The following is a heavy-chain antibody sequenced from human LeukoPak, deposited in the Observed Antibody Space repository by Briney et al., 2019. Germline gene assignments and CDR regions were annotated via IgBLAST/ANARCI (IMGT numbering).Heavy chain of an antibody. CDR2: IYSGGGT. CDR3: ARLYGGNSVGDY. D-gene: IGHD4-23*01. J-gene: IGHJ4*02. Sequence: PGGSLRLSCAASGFTVSSYYMSWVRQAPGKGLEWVSVIYSGGGTYHADSVKGRFTISRDSSRNTLHLQMNSLRAEDTAVYYCARLYGGNSVGDYWGQGTLVTVSS. CDR1: GFTVSSYY. V-gene: IGHV3-66*02.